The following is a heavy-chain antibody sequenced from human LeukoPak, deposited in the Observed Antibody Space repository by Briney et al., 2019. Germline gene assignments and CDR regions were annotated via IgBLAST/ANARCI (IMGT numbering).Heavy chain of an antibody. CDR3: APQRAGQQNYYYYYMDV. CDR2: ITGSGGST. J-gene: IGHJ6*03. V-gene: IGHV3-23*01. CDR1: GFSFSSYA. Sequence: PGGSLRLSCAASGFSFSSYAMSWVRQAPGKGLEWVSAITGSGGSTYYADSVKGRFTISRDNSKNTLYLQMNSLRAEDTAVYYFAPQRAGQQNYYYYYMDVWGEGTTVTVSS. D-gene: IGHD6-13*01.